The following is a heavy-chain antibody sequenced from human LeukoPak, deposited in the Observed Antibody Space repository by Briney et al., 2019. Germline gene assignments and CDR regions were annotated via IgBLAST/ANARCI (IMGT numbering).Heavy chain of an antibody. CDR3: TTGDSSPVYFDY. CDR1: GFTFSNAW. Sequence: PGRSLRLSCAASGFTFSNAWMSWVRQAPGKGLEWVGRIKSKTDGGTTDYAAPVKGRFTISRDDSKNTLYLQMNSLKTEDTAVYYCTTGDSSPVYFDYWGQGTLVTVSS. CDR2: IKSKTDGGTT. J-gene: IGHJ4*02. V-gene: IGHV3-15*01. D-gene: IGHD3-22*01.